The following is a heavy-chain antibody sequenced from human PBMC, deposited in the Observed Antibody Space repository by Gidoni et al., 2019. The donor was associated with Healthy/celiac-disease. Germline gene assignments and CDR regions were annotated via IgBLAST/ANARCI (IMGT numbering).Heavy chain of an antibody. CDR2: ISSSSSTI. J-gene: IGHJ6*02. D-gene: IGHD2-2*01. CDR3: ARDANVVPAAPSGMDV. CDR1: GFTFSSYS. Sequence: EVQLVESGGGLVQPWGSLRLVCAASGFTFSSYSMNWVRQAPGNGLEWVSYISSSSSTIYYADSVKGRFTISRDNAKNSLYLQMNSLRDEDTAVYYCARDANVVPAAPSGMDVWGQGTTVTVSS. V-gene: IGHV3-48*02.